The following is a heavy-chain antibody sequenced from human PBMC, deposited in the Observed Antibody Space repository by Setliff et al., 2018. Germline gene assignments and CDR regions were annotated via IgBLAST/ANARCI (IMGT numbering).Heavy chain of an antibody. J-gene: IGHJ4*02. CDR2: INTGGGSA. V-gene: IGHV1-46*01. CDR1: GYAFSSYY. D-gene: IGHD2-8*01. Sequence: ASVKVSCKASGYAFSSYYMYWVRQAPGQGLDWMGTINTGGGSASIVDQFRGRVTMTRDTSTSTIYLELTSLRSDDTAVYYCSRLVRYCTSTSCQGASGVEYWGQGTLVTVSS. CDR3: SRLVRYCTSTSCQGASGVEY.